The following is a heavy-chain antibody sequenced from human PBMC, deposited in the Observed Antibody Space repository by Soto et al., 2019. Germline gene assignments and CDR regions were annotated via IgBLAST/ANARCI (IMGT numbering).Heavy chain of an antibody. V-gene: IGHV1-3*01. J-gene: IGHJ4*02. CDR3: ARDPLRYFDWLYIDY. Sequence: QVQLVQSGAEVKKPGASVKVSCKASGYTFTSYAMHWVRQAPGQRLEWMGWINAGNGNTKYSQKFQGRVTITRDTSASTAYMELSSLRYEDTAVYYCARDPLRYFDWLYIDYWGQGTLVTVS. CDR2: INAGNGNT. CDR1: GYTFTSYA. D-gene: IGHD3-9*01.